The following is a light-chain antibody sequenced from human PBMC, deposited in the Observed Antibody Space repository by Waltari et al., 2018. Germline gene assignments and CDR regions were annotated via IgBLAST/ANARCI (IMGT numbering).Light chain of an antibody. Sequence: QSALTQPPSASGSPGQSVTISCTGTSSDVGGYNYVSWSQQHPGKAPKPIISDVSKRPSGVPDRFSGSKSGNTASLTVSGLQAEDEADYYCSSYAGGNYVFGTGTKVTVL. J-gene: IGLJ1*01. V-gene: IGLV2-8*01. CDR2: DVS. CDR1: SSDVGGYNY. CDR3: SSYAGGNYV.